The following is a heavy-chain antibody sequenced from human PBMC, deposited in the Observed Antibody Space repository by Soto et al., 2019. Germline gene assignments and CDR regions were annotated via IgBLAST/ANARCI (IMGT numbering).Heavy chain of an antibody. CDR1: GGSISSGGYY. D-gene: IGHD1-26*01. CDR3: ARWVGATSFDY. Sequence: QVQLQESGPGLVKPSQTLSLTCTVSGGSISSGGYYWSWIRQHPGKGLEWIGYIYYSGSTYYNPSLTXRFTXSXYTSKNQFSLKLSSVTAADTAVYYCARWVGATSFDYWGQGTLVTVSS. J-gene: IGHJ4*02. V-gene: IGHV4-31*03. CDR2: IYYSGST.